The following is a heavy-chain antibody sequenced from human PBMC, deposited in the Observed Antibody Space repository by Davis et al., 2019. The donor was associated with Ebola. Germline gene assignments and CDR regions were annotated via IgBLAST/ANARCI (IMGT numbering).Heavy chain of an antibody. CDR1: GFTLRTHA. J-gene: IGHJ6*02. CDR2: ISFDGSKK. D-gene: IGHD1-26*01. Sequence: GESLKISCSASGFTLRTHAMHWVRQAPGKGLESVAVISFDGSKKYYADSVKGRFTISRDTSPNTVFLQMSGLGVDDTALYYCARDRGAGYSASSGYYGLDVWGQGTTVTVSS. CDR3: ARDRGAGYSASSGYYGLDV. V-gene: IGHV3-30-3*01.